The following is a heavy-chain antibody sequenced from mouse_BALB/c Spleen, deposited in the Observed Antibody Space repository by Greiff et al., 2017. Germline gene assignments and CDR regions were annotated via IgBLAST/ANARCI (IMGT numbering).Heavy chain of an antibody. CDR2: IDPANGNT. J-gene: IGHJ4*01. Sequence: VQLKQSGAELVKPEASVKLSCTASGFNIKDTYMHWVKQRPEQGLEWIGRIDPANGNTKYDPKFQGKATITADTSSNTAYLQLSSLTSEDTAVYYCARETTVVANYAMDYWGQGTSVTVSS. V-gene: IGHV14-3*02. CDR1: GFNIKDTY. CDR3: ARETTVVANYAMDY. D-gene: IGHD1-1*01.